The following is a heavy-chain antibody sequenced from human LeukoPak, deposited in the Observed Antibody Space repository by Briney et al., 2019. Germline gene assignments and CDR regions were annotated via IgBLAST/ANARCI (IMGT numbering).Heavy chain of an antibody. J-gene: IGHJ4*02. CDR2: ISAYNNYT. V-gene: IGHV1-18*01. CDR1: GYTFTHYI. Sequence: ASVKVSCKASGYTFTHYIINWVRQAPGQGLEWMGKISAYNNYTTYAQKFQGRIAMTTDTSTNTAYMDLRSLRSDDTAMYYCARDLGKYYFDYWGQGTLVTVSS. CDR3: ARDLGKYYFDY.